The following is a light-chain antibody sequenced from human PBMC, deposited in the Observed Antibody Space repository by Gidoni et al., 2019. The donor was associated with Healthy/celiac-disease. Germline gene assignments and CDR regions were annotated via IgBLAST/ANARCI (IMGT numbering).Light chain of an antibody. CDR1: KSLLHSNGYKY. CDR2: LGT. J-gene: IGKJ3*01. CDR3: MQALHLFT. Sequence: DIVMTQSPLSLPVTPGEPASISCRSSKSLLHSNGYKYLEWYLQKPEQSPHLLFYLGTNRASGVPERFSGSGSGADFTLKISRVEAEDVGFYYCMQALHLFTFGPGTKVDIK. V-gene: IGKV2-28*01.